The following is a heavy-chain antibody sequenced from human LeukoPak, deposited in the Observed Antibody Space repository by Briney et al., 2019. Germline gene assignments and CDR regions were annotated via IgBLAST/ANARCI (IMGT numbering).Heavy chain of an antibody. J-gene: IGHJ3*02. CDR1: GGSYTNYY. V-gene: IGHV4-34*01. CDR3: ARSDGYGLVGI. Sequence: SETLSLTCAVYGGSYTNYYWTWIRQPPGKGLEWIGEINHSGRSNYNPSLKSRVIIIIDTPKNHFSLTLSSVTAADTAVYYCARSDGYGLVGIWGQGTMVTVSS. CDR2: INHSGRS. D-gene: IGHD3-10*01.